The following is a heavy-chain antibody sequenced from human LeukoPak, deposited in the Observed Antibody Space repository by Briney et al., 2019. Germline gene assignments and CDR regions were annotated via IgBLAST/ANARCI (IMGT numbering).Heavy chain of an antibody. J-gene: IGHJ4*02. Sequence: GGSLRLSCEVSGFNFSTYTMNWVRQSPRKGLEWVASISSRSNYIYYAESLKGRFTISRDNAKNSLYLQLNSLRAEDTAVYYCTREGITAAADYWGQGTLVTVSS. CDR2: ISSRSNYI. V-gene: IGHV3-21*01. CDR3: TREGITAAADY. D-gene: IGHD6-13*01. CDR1: GFNFSTYT.